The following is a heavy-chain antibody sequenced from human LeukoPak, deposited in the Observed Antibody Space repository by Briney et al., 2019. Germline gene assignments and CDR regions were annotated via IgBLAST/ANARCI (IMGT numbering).Heavy chain of an antibody. D-gene: IGHD4-17*01. V-gene: IGHV3-23*01. CDR3: ATLYGDYNWYFHL. J-gene: IGHJ2*01. CDR1: GHPFCRYV. CDR2: LSASSGSK. Sequence: GGSLRLSCASSGHPFCRYVMAWVRQARGKGLEWVSTLSASSGSKSYAASVKGRFTVSKDNYKNTLFLQMNTLRAEDTAVYYCATLYGDYNWYFHLGGRGPLVTVSS.